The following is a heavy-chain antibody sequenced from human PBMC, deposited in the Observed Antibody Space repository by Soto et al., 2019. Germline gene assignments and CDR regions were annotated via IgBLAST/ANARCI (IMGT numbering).Heavy chain of an antibody. V-gene: IGHV4-30-4*01. J-gene: IGHJ6*02. D-gene: IGHD3-9*01. CDR3: AREANRYFDWLSPREVGMDV. Sequence: KTSETLSLTCTVSGGSISSGDYYWSWIRQPPGKGLEWIGYIYYSGSTYYNPSLKSRVTISVDTSKNQFSLKLSSVTAADTAVYYCAREANRYFDWLSPREVGMDVWGQGTTVTVSS. CDR1: GGSISSGDYY. CDR2: IYYSGST.